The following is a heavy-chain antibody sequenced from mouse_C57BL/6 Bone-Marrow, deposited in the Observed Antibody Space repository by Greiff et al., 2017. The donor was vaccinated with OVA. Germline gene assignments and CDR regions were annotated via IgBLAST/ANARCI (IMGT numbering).Heavy chain of an antibody. CDR1: GFSFTSYG. V-gene: IGHV2-2*01. D-gene: IGHD1-1*01. J-gene: IGHJ4*01. CDR3: ARKGNYGSSSYAMDD. CDR2: IWSGGSS. Sequence: VQAVESGPGLVQPSQSLSITCTVSGFSFTSYGVHWVRQSPGKGLEWLGVIWSGGSSDYNAAFISRLSISKDNSKRQVFFKMNSLQADDTAIYYCARKGNYGSSSYAMDDWGQGTSVTVSS.